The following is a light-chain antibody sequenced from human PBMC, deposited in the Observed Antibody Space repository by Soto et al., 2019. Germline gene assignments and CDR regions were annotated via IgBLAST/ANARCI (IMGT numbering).Light chain of an antibody. J-gene: IGLJ7*01. CDR1: SSNIGSNY. CDR3: AAWDDSLSGPV. V-gene: IGLV1-47*01. Sequence: QSVLTQPPSASGIPGQRVTISCSGSSSNIGSNYVYWYQQLPGTAPKLLIYRNNQRPSGVPDRFSGSKSGTSASLAISGLRSEDEAEYYCAAWDDSLSGPVFGGGTQLTVL. CDR2: RNN.